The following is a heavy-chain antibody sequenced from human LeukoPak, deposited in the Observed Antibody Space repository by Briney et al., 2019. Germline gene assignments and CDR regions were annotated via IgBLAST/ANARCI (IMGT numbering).Heavy chain of an antibody. CDR3: ARVGGIAVADAFDY. CDR1: DYTFTRYG. V-gene: IGHV1-18*01. D-gene: IGHD6-19*01. Sequence: ASVKVSCKASDYTFTRYGISWVRQAPGQGLEWMGWITGENGSARYAQKLQGRVTMTTDASTSTAYMELRSLRSDDTAVYYCARVGGIAVADAFDYWGQGTLVSVSS. J-gene: IGHJ4*02. CDR2: ITGENGSA.